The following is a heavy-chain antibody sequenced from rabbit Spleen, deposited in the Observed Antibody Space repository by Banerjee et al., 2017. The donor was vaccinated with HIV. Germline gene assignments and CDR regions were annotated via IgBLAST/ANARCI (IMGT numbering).Heavy chain of an antibody. D-gene: IGHD8-1*01. V-gene: IGHV1S40*01. CDR2: INIVTGKS. J-gene: IGHJ6*01. CDR3: ARDSGTSFSSYGMDL. Sequence: QSLEESGGDLVKPEGSLTLTCKASGVSLNDKDVMCWVRQAPGKGLEWIACINIVTGKSVYASWAKSRFTMSRTSSTTVTLQMTILTAADTATYFCARDSGTSFSSYGMDLWGPGTLVTVS. CDR1: GVSLNDKDV.